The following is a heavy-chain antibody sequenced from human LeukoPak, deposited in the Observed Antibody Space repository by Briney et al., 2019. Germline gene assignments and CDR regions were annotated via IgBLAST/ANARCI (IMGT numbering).Heavy chain of an antibody. CDR2: ISWNSGSL. Sequence: GGSLRLSCAASGFSFDDSAMHWVRQAPGKGLEWVSGISWNSGSLGYADSVKGRFTISRDNAKNSLYLQMSSLRPEDTAFYYCARGHQSNWESRGIAGVYNWFDPWGLGTLVTVSS. CDR3: ARGHQSNWESRGIAGVYNWFDP. CDR1: GFSFDDSA. D-gene: IGHD7-27*01. J-gene: IGHJ5*02. V-gene: IGHV3-9*01.